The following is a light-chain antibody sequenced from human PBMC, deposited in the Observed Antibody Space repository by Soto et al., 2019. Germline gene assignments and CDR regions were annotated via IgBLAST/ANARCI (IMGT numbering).Light chain of an antibody. Sequence: QPMLTQSPSASASLETSVNLTGTLSSGHSSYAIAWPQQQPEKGPRYLMMLNSDGSHSKGDGIPDRFSGSSSGAERYLTIYSLQAEDEADYYCQTCGTGNNWVFGGGTKVSVL. J-gene: IGLJ3*02. CDR3: QTCGTGNNWV. V-gene: IGLV4-69*01. CDR1: SGHSSYA. CDR2: LNSDGSH.